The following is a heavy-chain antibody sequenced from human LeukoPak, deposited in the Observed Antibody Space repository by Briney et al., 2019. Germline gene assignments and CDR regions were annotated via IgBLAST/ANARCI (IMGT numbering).Heavy chain of an antibody. D-gene: IGHD3-16*01. CDR3: VGGGLRYFDY. J-gene: IGHJ4*02. V-gene: IGHV3-48*03. CDR1: GFDFNNFE. CDR2: ISGSGGSI. Sequence: PGGSLRLSCEASGFDFNNFEMNWVRQAPGKGLEWRSFISGSGGSIFYANSVKGRFTISRDNAKNSLYLQMNSLRAEDTAVYYCVGGGLRYFDYWGPGTLVTVSS.